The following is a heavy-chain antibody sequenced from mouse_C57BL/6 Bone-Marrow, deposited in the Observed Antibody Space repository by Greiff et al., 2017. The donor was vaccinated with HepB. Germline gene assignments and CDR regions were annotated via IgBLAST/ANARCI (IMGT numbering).Heavy chain of an antibody. J-gene: IGHJ4*01. V-gene: IGHV14-4*01. CDR3: RDYDGNGAMDY. Sequence: VQLKQSGAELVRPGASVKVSCTASGFNIKDDYMHWVKQRPEQGLEWIGWIDPENGDTEYASKFQGKATITADTSSNTAYLQLSSLTSEDTAVYDCRDYDGNGAMDYWGQGTSVTVSS. CDR1: GFNIKDDY. CDR2: IDPENGDT. D-gene: IGHD2-4*01.